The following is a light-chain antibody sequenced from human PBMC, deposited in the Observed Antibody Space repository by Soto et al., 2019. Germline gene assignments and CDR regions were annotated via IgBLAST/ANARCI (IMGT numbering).Light chain of an antibody. CDR3: QQAYPTPVT. CDR1: QSISSC. J-gene: IGKJ4*01. CDR2: AAF. Sequence: DIQMTQSPSSLSASVGDRVTITCRASQSISSCLNWYQQKPGKAPKLLISAAFSLQSGVPSRFIGSGSGTDFTLTINSLQPEDFATYYCQQAYPTPVTFGGGTKVEIK. V-gene: IGKV1-39*01.